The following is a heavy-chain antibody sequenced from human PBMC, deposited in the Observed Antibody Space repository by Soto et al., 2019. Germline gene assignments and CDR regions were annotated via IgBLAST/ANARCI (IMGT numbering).Heavy chain of an antibody. Sequence: GGSLRLSCAASGFTFSNAWMSWVRQAPGKGLEWVGRIKSKTDGGTTDYAAPVKGRFTISRDDSKNTLYLQLTSLRVEDTAIYYCATQDFRGSTGTTWGQGTLVTVSS. CDR2: IKSKTDGGTT. J-gene: IGHJ4*02. V-gene: IGHV3-15*01. CDR3: ATQDFRGSTGTT. D-gene: IGHD1-1*01. CDR1: GFTFSNAW.